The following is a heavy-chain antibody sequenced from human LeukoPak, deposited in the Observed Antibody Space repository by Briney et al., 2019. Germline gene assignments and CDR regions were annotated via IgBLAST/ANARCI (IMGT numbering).Heavy chain of an antibody. CDR1: GYTFTGYY. V-gene: IGHV1-2*02. CDR2: INPNNGGT. CDR3: ARDPQLWFGILNWFDT. D-gene: IGHD3-10*01. Sequence: ASVKVSCKASGYTFTGYYMHWVRQAPGHGLEWMGWINPNNGGTNYAQKFQGRVTMTRDTSISTAYMELSRLRSDDTAVYYCARDPQLWFGILNWFDTWGQGTLVTVSS. J-gene: IGHJ5*02.